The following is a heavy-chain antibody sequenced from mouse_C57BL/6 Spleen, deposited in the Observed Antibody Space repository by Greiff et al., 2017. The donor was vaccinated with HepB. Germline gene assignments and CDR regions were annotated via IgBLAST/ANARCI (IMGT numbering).Heavy chain of an antibody. CDR3: ARVLYDYDRYFDV. V-gene: IGHV3-6*01. CDR2: ISYDGSN. J-gene: IGHJ1*03. Sequence: DVHLVESGPGLVKPSQSLSLTCSVTGYSITSGYYWNWIRQFPGNKLEWMGYISYDGSNNYNPSLKNRISITRDSSKNQFFLKLNSVTTEDTATYYCARVLYDYDRYFDVWGTGTTVTVSS. CDR1: GYSITSGYY. D-gene: IGHD2-4*01.